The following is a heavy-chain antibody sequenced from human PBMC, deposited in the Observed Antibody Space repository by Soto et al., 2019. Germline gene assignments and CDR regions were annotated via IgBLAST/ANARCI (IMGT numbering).Heavy chain of an antibody. CDR1: GGTFSGYP. D-gene: IGHD3-22*01. Sequence: QVQLVQSGAEVKKPGSSVKVSCKAPGGTFSGYPISWVRQPRGQGLEWMGGIIPIFGTANYPQRFQGRVTITADESTSTAYMELSSLRSEDTAVYYCARSHDSSGPYDYWGQGTLVTVSS. V-gene: IGHV1-69*01. CDR2: IIPIFGTA. CDR3: ARSHDSSGPYDY. J-gene: IGHJ4*02.